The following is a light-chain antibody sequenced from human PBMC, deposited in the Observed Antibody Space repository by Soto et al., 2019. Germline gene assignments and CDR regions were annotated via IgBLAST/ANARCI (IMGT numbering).Light chain of an antibody. CDR1: QGINSY. CDR3: QQLYSYPLT. V-gene: IGKV1-9*01. CDR2: TAS. Sequence: DIQLTQSPSFLSASVGDRVTVTCRASQGINSYLAWYQQKPGKAPKLLIYTASTFQSGVPSRCSGSGSGTEFTLTITSLQPEDFAAYYCQQLYSYPLTFGGGTKVEIK. J-gene: IGKJ4*01.